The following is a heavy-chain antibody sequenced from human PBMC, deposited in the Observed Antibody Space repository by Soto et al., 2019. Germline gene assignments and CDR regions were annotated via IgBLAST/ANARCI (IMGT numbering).Heavy chain of an antibody. Sequence: ASVKVSCKASGYTFTSYAMHWVRQAPGQRLEWMGWINAGNGNTKYSQKFQGRVTITRDTSASTAYMELSSLRSEDTAVYYCGRAGNFDWLLFYYYYGMDVWGQGTTVTVSS. CDR3: GRAGNFDWLLFYYYYGMDV. J-gene: IGHJ6*02. CDR1: GYTFTSYA. CDR2: INAGNGNT. D-gene: IGHD3-9*01. V-gene: IGHV1-3*01.